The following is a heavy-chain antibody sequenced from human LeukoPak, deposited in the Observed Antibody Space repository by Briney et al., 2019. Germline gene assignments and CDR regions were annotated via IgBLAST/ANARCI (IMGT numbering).Heavy chain of an antibody. CDR1: GYSFTSYW. CDR3: ARLTSSWSSDY. Sequence: GESLKISCKGSGYSFTSYWIGWVRQMPGKGLEWMGIISPDGSDTRYSPSFQGQVTISADKSITTAYLQWSSLKASDTAKYYCARLTSSWSSDYWGQGTLVTVSS. CDR2: ISPDGSDT. V-gene: IGHV5-51*01. D-gene: IGHD6-13*01. J-gene: IGHJ4*02.